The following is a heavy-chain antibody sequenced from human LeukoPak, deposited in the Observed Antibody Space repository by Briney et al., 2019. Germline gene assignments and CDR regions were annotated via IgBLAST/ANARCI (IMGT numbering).Heavy chain of an antibody. J-gene: IGHJ5*02. D-gene: IGHD3-3*01. CDR1: GFTFTSYG. CDR3: AGTKIVLRFLEWLSSGGGNWFDP. Sequence: GGSLRLSCAASGFTFTSYGMHWVRRAPGKGLEWVAVIWYGGSDKYYADSVKGRFTISRDNSKNTLYLQMNSLRAEDTAVYYCAGTKIVLRFLEWLSSGGGNWFDPWGQETLVTVSS. CDR2: IWYGGSDK. V-gene: IGHV3-33*01.